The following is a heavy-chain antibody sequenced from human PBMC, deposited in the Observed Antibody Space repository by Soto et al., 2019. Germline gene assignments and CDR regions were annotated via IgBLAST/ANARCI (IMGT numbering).Heavy chain of an antibody. J-gene: IGHJ5*02. D-gene: IGHD6-13*01. Sequence: ASVQVSFKASLGSFRSYAIICVRQAPGQGLEWMGGIIHIFGTATYAQKFQGRVTITAAESTRTAYMELSSMRSEDTAAYFCARVFSHASGSCYEGWFDPWGQGTLVTVSS. V-gene: IGHV1-69*13. CDR3: ARVFSHASGSCYEGWFDP. CDR1: LGSFRSYA. CDR2: IIHIFGTA.